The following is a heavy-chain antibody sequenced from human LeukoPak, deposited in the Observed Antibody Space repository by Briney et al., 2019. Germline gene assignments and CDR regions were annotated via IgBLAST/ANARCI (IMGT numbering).Heavy chain of an antibody. CDR2: ISSSSSYI. CDR3: ARDQTGH. CDR1: GFTFSSYS. V-gene: IGHV3-21*01. D-gene: IGHD1-14*01. J-gene: IGHJ4*02. Sequence: GGSLSLSCAGSGFTFSSYSMTGVRPAPGKGLEWVSSISSSSSYIYYADSVKGRFTISRDNAKNSLYLQMNSLRAEDTAVYYCARDQTGHWGEGTLVTVSS.